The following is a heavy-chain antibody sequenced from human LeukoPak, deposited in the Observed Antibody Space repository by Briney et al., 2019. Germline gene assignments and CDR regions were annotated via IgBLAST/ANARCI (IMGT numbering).Heavy chain of an antibody. J-gene: IGHJ6*02. CDR1: GFAFSSYA. CDR2: ISSGSSYI. Sequence: PGGSLRLSCAASGFAFSSYAMSWVRQAPGKGLEWVSSISSGSSYIYYADSVKGRFTISRDNAKNSLYLQMNSLRAEDTAVYYCARAASYYYYYYGMDVWGQGTTVTVSS. D-gene: IGHD2-2*01. CDR3: ARAASYYYYYYGMDV. V-gene: IGHV3-21*01.